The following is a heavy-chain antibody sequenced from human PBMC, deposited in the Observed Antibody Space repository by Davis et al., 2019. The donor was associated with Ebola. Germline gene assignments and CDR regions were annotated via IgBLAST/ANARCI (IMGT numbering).Heavy chain of an antibody. V-gene: IGHV4-61*01. D-gene: IGHD4-11*01. J-gene: IGHJ4*02. CDR1: GGSVSSGSYY. Sequence: PSETLSLTCTVSGGSVSSGSYYWSWIRQPPGKGLEWIGYIYYSGSTNYNPSLKSRVTISVDTSKNQFSLKLSSVTAADTAVYYCARGDYTLIDYWGQGTLVTVSS. CDR2: IYYSGST. CDR3: ARGDYTLIDY.